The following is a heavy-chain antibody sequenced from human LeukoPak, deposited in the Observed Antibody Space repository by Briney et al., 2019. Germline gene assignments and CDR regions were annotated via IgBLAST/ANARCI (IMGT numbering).Heavy chain of an antibody. Sequence: SETLSLTCTVSGGSINSYYWSWIRQPPGKGLEWIGYIFYSGYTNYYPSLKSRVTISVDTSKNQFSLKLSSVTAADTAVYYCASSKTNGDSSGWYAWFDPWGQGTLVTVSS. J-gene: IGHJ5*02. CDR1: GGSINSYY. D-gene: IGHD6-19*01. CDR3: ASSKTNGDSSGWYAWFDP. CDR2: IFYSGYT. V-gene: IGHV4-59*01.